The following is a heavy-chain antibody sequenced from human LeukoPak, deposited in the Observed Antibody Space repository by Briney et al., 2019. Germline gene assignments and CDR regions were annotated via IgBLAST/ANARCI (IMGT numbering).Heavy chain of an antibody. Sequence: ASVKVSCKASGYTFTSYDINWVRQATGQGLEWMGWMNPNSGNTGYAQKFQGRVTITRNTSISTAYMELSSLRSEDTAVYYCARVGRKRNYYDSSGYYYWGQGTLVTVSS. J-gene: IGHJ4*02. CDR2: MNPNSGNT. V-gene: IGHV1-8*03. CDR3: ARVGRKRNYYDSSGYYY. CDR1: GYTFTSYD. D-gene: IGHD3-22*01.